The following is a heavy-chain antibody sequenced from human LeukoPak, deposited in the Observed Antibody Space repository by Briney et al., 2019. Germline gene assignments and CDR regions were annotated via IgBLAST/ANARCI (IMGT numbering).Heavy chain of an antibody. CDR1: GFTFSSYA. CDR2: ISGSGGST. D-gene: IGHD3-22*01. J-gene: IGHJ4*02. Sequence: GGSLRLSCAASGFTFSSYAMSWVRQAPGKGLEWVSAISGSGGSTYYADSVKGRFTISRDNAKNSLYLQMNSLRAEDTAVYYCARAIRSSGYSYWGQGTLVTVSS. CDR3: ARAIRSSGYSY. V-gene: IGHV3-23*01.